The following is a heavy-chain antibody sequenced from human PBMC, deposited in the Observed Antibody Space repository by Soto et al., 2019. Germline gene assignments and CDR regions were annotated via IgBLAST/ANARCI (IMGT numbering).Heavy chain of an antibody. Sequence: GGSLRLSRASSGVTFSIYDMSWVRQAPGKGLEWVSSFSGSGGRTYYADSVKGRFTISRDDSKNTLYLQMNSLRAEDTAVYYCARDFSSLGNFEYWGQGTLVTVSS. CDR1: GVTFSIYD. J-gene: IGHJ4*02. D-gene: IGHD6-6*01. CDR2: FSGSGGRT. CDR3: ARDFSSLGNFEY. V-gene: IGHV3-23*01.